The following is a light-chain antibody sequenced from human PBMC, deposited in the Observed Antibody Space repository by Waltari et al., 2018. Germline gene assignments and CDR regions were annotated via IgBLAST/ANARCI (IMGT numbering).Light chain of an antibody. V-gene: IGKV4-1*01. Sequence: DIVMTQSPDSLAVSLGERATVNCKSSQSVLYSPNNKNYLAWYQQKPGQPPKLLIYWASTRESGVPDRFSGSGSGTAFTLTISSLQAEDVAVYYCQQYANTPRTFGQGTTVEIK. J-gene: IGKJ1*01. CDR1: QSVLYSPNNKNY. CDR2: WAS. CDR3: QQYANTPRT.